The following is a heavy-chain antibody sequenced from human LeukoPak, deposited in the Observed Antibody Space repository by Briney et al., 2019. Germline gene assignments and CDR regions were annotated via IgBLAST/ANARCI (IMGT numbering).Heavy chain of an antibody. CDR3: ARSYDYLWGSHRYTPTFDS. CDR2: INHSGST. J-gene: IGHJ4*02. Sequence: PSDTLSLTCAVYGVTFSSYYWNWIRQAPEKGLEWIGEINHSGSTNYNPSLKSRVTMSVDASRNQFSLRLSSVTAADTAAYYCARSYDYLWGSHRYTPTFDSWGQGTLVTVSS. V-gene: IGHV4-34*01. CDR1: GVTFSSYY. D-gene: IGHD3-16*02.